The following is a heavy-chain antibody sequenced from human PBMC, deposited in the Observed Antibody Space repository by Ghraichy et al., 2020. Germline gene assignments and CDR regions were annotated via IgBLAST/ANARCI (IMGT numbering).Heavy chain of an antibody. CDR1: GLIFSSYW. D-gene: IGHD3-10*01. CDR3: SAGDTFDI. Sequence: GGSRRLSCAASGLIFSSYWMTWVRQAPGKGLEWVANINQDGREKYYVGSVKGRFTISRDNAKNCLYLEMNNLGAEDTAVYSCSAGDTFDIWGRGTMVTVSS. CDR2: INQDGREK. V-gene: IGHV3-7*03. J-gene: IGHJ3*02.